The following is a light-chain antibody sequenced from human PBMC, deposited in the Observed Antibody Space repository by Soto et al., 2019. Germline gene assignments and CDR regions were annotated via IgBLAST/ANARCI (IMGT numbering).Light chain of an antibody. Sequence: DIQMTQSPSTLSASVGDRVTITCRASQTISSWLAWYQQKPGKAPKLLIYKASTLESGVPSRFSGSGSVTEFTLTISSLQPDDFATYYCQQYNSYPLTFGGGTKVEIK. J-gene: IGKJ4*01. CDR2: KAS. V-gene: IGKV1-5*03. CDR3: QQYNSYPLT. CDR1: QTISSW.